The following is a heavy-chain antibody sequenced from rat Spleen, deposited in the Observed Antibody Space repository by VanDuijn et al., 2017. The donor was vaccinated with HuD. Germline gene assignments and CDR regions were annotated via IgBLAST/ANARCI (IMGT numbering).Heavy chain of an antibody. CDR1: GFTFSNYD. J-gene: IGHJ2*01. CDR2: ISPSGGST. V-gene: IGHV5-25*01. CDR3: ARQGILRIRYYFDY. Sequence: EVQLVESGGGLVQPGRSLKLSCAASGFTFSNYDMAWVRQAPTKGLEWVASISPSGGSTYYRDSVKGRFTVSRDNAKSTLYLQMDSLRSEDTATYYCARQGILRIRYYFDYWGQGVMVTVSS. D-gene: IGHD1-6*01.